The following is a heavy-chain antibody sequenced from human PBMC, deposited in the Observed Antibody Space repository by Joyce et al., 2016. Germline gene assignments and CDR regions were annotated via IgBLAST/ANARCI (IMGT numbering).Heavy chain of an antibody. Sequence: QLVESGGGVVKAGGSLRLSCEASGSRFSSWSMRWFRQAAGKGLECVAAISATSYYIFHAETVRGRFTVSRDNAKKTLYLQMNSLRAEDSAVFYCARGGISYYYAMDVWGQGTTVTVSS. CDR2: ISATSYYI. CDR3: ARGGISYYYAMDV. CDR1: GSRFSSWS. D-gene: IGHD3-16*01. V-gene: IGHV3-21*01. J-gene: IGHJ6*02.